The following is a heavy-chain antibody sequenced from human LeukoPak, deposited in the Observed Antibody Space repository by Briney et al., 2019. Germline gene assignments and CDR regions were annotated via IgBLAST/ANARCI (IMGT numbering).Heavy chain of an antibody. V-gene: IGHV3-30-3*01. J-gene: IGHJ4*02. Sequence: GGSLRLSCAASGFTFSSYAMHWVRQAPGKGLEWVAVISYDGSNKYYADSVKGRFTISRDNSKNTLYLQMNSLRAEDTAVYYCATVTSDYWGQGTLVTVSS. CDR1: GFTFSSYA. CDR2: ISYDGSNK. D-gene: IGHD4-17*01. CDR3: ATVTSDY.